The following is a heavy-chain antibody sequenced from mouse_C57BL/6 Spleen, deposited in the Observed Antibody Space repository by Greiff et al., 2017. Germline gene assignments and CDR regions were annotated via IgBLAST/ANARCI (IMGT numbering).Heavy chain of an antibody. J-gene: IGHJ4*01. Sequence: VQLQQSGPELVKPGASVKISCKASGYSFTGYYMNWVKQSPEKSLEWIGEINPSTGGTTYNQKFKAKATLTVDKSSSTAYMQLKSLTSEDSAVYYCARWGDYDPFYAMDYWGQGTSVTVSS. CDR2: INPSTGGT. D-gene: IGHD2-4*01. CDR3: ARWGDYDPFYAMDY. CDR1: GYSFTGYY. V-gene: IGHV1-42*01.